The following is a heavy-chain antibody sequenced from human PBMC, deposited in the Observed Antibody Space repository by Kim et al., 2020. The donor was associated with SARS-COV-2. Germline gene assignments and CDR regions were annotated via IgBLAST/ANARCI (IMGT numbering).Heavy chain of an antibody. CDR3: ARGPPHYYYGSGSYYTQIAFDI. CDR1: GGSFSGYY. V-gene: IGHV4-34*01. D-gene: IGHD3-10*01. CDR2: INHSGST. J-gene: IGHJ3*02. Sequence: SETLSLTCAVYGGSFSGYYWSWIRQPPGKGLEWIGEINHSGSTNYNPSLKSRVTISVDTSKNQFSLKLSSVTAADTAVYYCARGPPHYYYGSGSYYTQIAFDIWGQGTMVTVSS.